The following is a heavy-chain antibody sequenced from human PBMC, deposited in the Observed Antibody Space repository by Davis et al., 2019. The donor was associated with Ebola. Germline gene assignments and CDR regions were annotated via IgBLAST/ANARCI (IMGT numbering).Heavy chain of an antibody. J-gene: IGHJ4*02. CDR1: GFIVSDKY. V-gene: IGHV3-21*01. D-gene: IGHD2-21*01. CDR3: AASSFGGDSHLDY. Sequence: GESLKISCAASGFIVSDKYMNWVRQAPEKGLEWVSSFSSSGSHIYYADSVKGRFTISRDNAKNSLYLQMNSLRVEDTAVYYCAASSFGGDSHLDYWGQGTLVTVSS. CDR2: FSSSGSHI.